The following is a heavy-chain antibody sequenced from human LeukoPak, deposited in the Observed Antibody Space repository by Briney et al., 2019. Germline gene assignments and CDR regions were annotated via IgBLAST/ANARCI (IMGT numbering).Heavy chain of an antibody. V-gene: IGHV5-51*01. CDR2: IYLGDSDT. CDR1: GYSFTSYW. J-gene: IGHJ4*02. Sequence: GESLKISCKGSGYSFTSYWIGWVRQMPGKGLEWMGIIYLGDSDTRYSPSFQGQVTISVDKSINTAHLQWSSLKASDTAMYYCARHPHYYDRSGQVVVYYFDYWGQGTLVTVSS. D-gene: IGHD3-22*01. CDR3: ARHPHYYDRSGQVVVYYFDY.